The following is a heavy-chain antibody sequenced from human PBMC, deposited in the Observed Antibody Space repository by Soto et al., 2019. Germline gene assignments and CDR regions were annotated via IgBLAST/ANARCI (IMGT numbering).Heavy chain of an antibody. V-gene: IGHV5-51*01. CDR2: IYPADSGT. J-gene: IGHJ4*02. CDR3: XXXXXXXXXXXXXIDS. Sequence: EVQLVQSGAELKKPGESLKISCKASGYSFTGYWIAWVRQMPGKGLEWMGFIYPADSGTLYNPSFQGHVTFSVDKSXXXXXXXXXXXXXXXXXXXXXXXXXXXXXXXXXXIDSWGQGTLVAVSS. CDR1: GYSFTGYW.